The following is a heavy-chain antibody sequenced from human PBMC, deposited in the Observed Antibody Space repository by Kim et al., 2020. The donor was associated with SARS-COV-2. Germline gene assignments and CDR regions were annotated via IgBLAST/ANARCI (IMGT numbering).Heavy chain of an antibody. J-gene: IGHJ6*02. V-gene: IGHV3-53*01. D-gene: IGHD3-16*01. Sequence: ADPVKGRFTISRDNSKNTLYLQMNSLRAEDTAVYYCTRRLGGALYGMDVWGQGTTVTVSS. CDR3: TRRLGGALYGMDV.